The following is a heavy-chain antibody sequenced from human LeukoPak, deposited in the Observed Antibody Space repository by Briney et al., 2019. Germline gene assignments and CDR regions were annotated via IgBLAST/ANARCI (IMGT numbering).Heavy chain of an antibody. Sequence: GGSLRLSCAASGFTFSTHSMNWVRQAPGKGLGWVSSISFSGDYIFYADSLKGRITISRDNAKNSLYLQMNSLRAEDSAVYYCARRASTERGHSYGLDYWGQGNLVTVSS. CDR3: ARRASTERGHSYGLDY. D-gene: IGHD5-18*01. CDR2: ISFSGDYI. CDR1: GFTFSTHS. V-gene: IGHV3-21*01. J-gene: IGHJ4*02.